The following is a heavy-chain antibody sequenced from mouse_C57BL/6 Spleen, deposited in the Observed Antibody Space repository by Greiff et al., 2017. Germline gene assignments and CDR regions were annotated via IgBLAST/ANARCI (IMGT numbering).Heavy chain of an antibody. J-gene: IGHJ3*01. Sequence: QVQLQQSGAELVRPGTSVKVSCKASGYAFTNYLIEWVKQRPGQGLEWIGVINPGSGGTNYNEKFKGKATLTVDKSSSTAYMQLSSLTSEDSAVYYCGRSYDYDMRFAYWGQGTLVTVSA. D-gene: IGHD2-4*01. CDR3: GRSYDYDMRFAY. V-gene: IGHV1-54*01. CDR2: INPGSGGT. CDR1: GYAFTNYL.